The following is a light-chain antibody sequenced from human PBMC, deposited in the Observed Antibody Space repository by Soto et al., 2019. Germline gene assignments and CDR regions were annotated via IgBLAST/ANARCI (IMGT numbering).Light chain of an antibody. CDR1: QTGSNSY. V-gene: IGKV3D-15*01. CDR2: GVS. CDR3: QQYQNWPLIT. Sequence: IVLTHSPGTLSLSPGERATLSCRASQTGSNSYLAWYQQKSGQAPRLLIYGVSTRATGIPDRFSGSGSGTEFTLTISSLQSEDFADYYCQQYQNWPLITFGQGTRLEI. J-gene: IGKJ5*01.